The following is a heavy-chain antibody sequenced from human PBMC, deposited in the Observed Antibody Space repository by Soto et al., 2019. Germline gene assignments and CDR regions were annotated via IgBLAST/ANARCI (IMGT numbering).Heavy chain of an antibody. CDR3: VKGFHPNYYDSSGYYYSFAFDI. J-gene: IGHJ3*02. CDR2: ISSNGGST. V-gene: IGHV3-64D*06. D-gene: IGHD3-22*01. Sequence: LRLSCSASGFTFSSYAMHWVRQAPGKGLEYVSAISSNGGSTYYADSVKGRFTISRDNSKNTLYLQMSSLRAEDTAVYYCVKGFHPNYYDSSGYYYSFAFDIWGQGTMVTVSS. CDR1: GFTFSSYA.